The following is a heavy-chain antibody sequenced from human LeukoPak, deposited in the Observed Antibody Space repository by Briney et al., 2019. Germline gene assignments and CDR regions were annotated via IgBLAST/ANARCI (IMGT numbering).Heavy chain of an antibody. CDR2: IIPIFGTA. CDR3: ARDGSPWPRGAFDI. Sequence: SVKVSCKASGGTFSSYAISWVRQAPGQGLEWMGGIIPIFGTANYAQKFQGRVTITTDESTSTAYMELSSLRSEDTAVYYCARDGSPWPRGAFDIWGQGTMVTVSS. J-gene: IGHJ3*02. CDR1: GGTFSSYA. V-gene: IGHV1-69*05.